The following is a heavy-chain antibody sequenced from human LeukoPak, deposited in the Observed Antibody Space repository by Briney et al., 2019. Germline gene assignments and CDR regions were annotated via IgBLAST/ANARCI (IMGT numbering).Heavy chain of an antibody. Sequence: SETLSLTCTVSGGSISNYYWSWIRQPPGKGLEWIGYIYYSGTTNYNPSLKSRVTISVDTSKDHFSLKLSSVTAVDTAVYFCARSSSSTLWWFDPWGQGILVTVSS. CDR2: IYYSGTT. CDR3: ARSSSSTLWWFDP. CDR1: GGSISNYY. J-gene: IGHJ5*02. D-gene: IGHD6-13*01. V-gene: IGHV4-59*01.